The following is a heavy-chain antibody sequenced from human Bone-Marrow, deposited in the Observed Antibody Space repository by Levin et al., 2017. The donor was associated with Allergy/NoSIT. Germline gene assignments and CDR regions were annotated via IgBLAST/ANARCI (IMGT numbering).Heavy chain of an antibody. D-gene: IGHD3-10*01. CDR3: ARDGRSQLQRNFFDF. CDR1: GFTFTTYP. J-gene: IGHJ4*02. CDR2: ISSSGGSM. V-gene: IGHV3-48*01. Sequence: GESLKISCEASGFTFTTYPFNWVRQAPGKGLEWISFISSSGGSMFYADSVKGRFTISRDDATNSVFLQMHSLRADDTAVYYCARDGRSQLQRNFFDFWGQGTLVTVSS.